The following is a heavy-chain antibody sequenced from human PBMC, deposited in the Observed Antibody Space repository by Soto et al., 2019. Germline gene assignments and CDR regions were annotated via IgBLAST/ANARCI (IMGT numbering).Heavy chain of an antibody. CDR2: ISAYNGNT. CDR1: GYTFTSYG. D-gene: IGHD2-15*01. J-gene: IGHJ6*02. V-gene: IGHV1-18*01. Sequence: QVQLVQSGAEVKKPGASVKVSCKASGYTFTSYGISWVRQAPGQGLEWMGWISAYNGNTNYAQKLQGRVTMTTDTSTRPAYMELRRLRCEETAVYYCARGGGGPLSRYYYYYYGMDVWGQGTTVTVSS. CDR3: ARGGGGPLSRYYYYYYGMDV.